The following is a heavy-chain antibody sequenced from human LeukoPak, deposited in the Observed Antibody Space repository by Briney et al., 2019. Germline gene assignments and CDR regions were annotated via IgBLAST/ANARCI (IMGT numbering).Heavy chain of an antibody. CDR3: ARDRYSSGSSFDY. CDR1: GYTFTSNY. D-gene: IGHD3-10*01. V-gene: IGHV1-2*02. J-gene: IGHJ4*02. Sequence: ASVKVSCKAFGYTFTSNYMHWVRQAPGQGLEWMGWINPNSGGTNYAQKFQGRVTMTRDTSISTAYMELSRLRSDDTAVYYCARDRYSSGSSFDYWGQGTLVTVSS. CDR2: INPNSGGT.